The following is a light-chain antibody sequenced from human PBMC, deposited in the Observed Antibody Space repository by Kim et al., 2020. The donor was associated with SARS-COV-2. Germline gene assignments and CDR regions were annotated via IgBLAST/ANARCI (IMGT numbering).Light chain of an antibody. CDR2: DAS. CDR3: QQRDNWPIT. J-gene: IGKJ5*01. V-gene: IGKV3-11*01. Sequence: LSPGERATLSCRASRTITTYFAWYQQKPGQAPRLLIYDASNRATGIPARFSGSGSGTDFTLTISSLEPEDFAVYYCQQRDNWPITFGQGTRLEIK. CDR1: RTITTY.